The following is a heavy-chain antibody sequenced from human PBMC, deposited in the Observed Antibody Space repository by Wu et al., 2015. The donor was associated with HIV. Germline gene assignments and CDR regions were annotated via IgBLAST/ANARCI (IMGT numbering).Heavy chain of an antibody. Sequence: QVRLVQSGPEVKKPGASVKVSCKASGYPFNNYGLTWVRQAPGQGLEWMGWITVFHGNTNYAQKFQGRVTMTRDTSISTAYMELSSLKSEDTAVYYCARAASFFYDKHGYYRNWYFDVWGRGTLVAVSS. J-gene: IGHJ2*01. CDR2: ITVFHGNT. CDR3: ARAASFFYDKHGYYRNWYFDV. D-gene: IGHD3-22*01. CDR1: GYPFNNYG. V-gene: IGHV1-18*01.